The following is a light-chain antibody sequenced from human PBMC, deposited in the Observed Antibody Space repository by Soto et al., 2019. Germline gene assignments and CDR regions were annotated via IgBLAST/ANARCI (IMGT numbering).Light chain of an antibody. CDR1: QSVSSN. V-gene: IGKV3-15*01. CDR3: QQYNDWRPMA. Sequence: EIVMTQSPATLSVSPGERANLSCRASQSVSSNLAWYQQKPGQAPRLLIYGASTRATGIPARFSCSGSGTEFSLTISSLSSEDFALYYYQQYNDWRPMAFGQVTKVELK. CDR2: GAS. J-gene: IGKJ1*01.